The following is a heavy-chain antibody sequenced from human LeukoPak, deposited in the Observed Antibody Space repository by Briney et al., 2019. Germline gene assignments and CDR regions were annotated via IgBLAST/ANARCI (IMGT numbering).Heavy chain of an antibody. J-gene: IGHJ4*02. Sequence: PGGSVRLSCVASGFAFSSYAMSWVLQAPGKGLEWVSAISGSGGSTYYADSVKGRFTISRDNSKNTLYLQMNSLRAEDTAVYYCAKVRDIVVVTATEYYFDYWGQGTLVTVSS. CDR3: AKVRDIVVVTATEYYFDY. D-gene: IGHD2-21*02. V-gene: IGHV3-23*01. CDR1: GFAFSSYA. CDR2: ISGSGGST.